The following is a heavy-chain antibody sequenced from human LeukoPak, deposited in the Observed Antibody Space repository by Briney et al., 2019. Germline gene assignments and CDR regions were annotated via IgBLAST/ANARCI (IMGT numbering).Heavy chain of an antibody. CDR3: AKRSFDSSGYYFNYLDY. Sequence: GGSLRLSCAASGFTFSSYAMSWVRQAPGKGLEWVSAISGSGGTTYYADSVKGRFTISRDNSKNTLYLQMNSLRAEDTAVYYCAKRSFDSSGYYFNYLDYWGQGTLVTVSS. CDR1: GFTFSSYA. CDR2: ISGSGGTT. D-gene: IGHD3-22*01. J-gene: IGHJ4*02. V-gene: IGHV3-23*01.